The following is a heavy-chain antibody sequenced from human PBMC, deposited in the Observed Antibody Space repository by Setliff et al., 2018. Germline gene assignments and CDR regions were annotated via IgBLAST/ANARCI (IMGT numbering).Heavy chain of an antibody. CDR3: ARVVVVVAARYAFDI. V-gene: IGHV4-31*03. CDR2: IYYSGST. CDR1: GGSISSGNYY. J-gene: IGHJ3*02. D-gene: IGHD2-15*01. Sequence: SETLSLTCTVSGGSISSGNYYWGWIRQHPGKGLEWIGYIYYSGSTYYNPSLKSRVTISVDTSKNQFSLKLSSVTAADTAVYYCARVVVVVAARYAFDIWGQGTMVTVSS.